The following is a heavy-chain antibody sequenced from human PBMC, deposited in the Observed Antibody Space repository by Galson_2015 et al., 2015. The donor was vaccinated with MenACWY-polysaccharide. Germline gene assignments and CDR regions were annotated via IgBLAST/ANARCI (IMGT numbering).Heavy chain of an antibody. Sequence: SLRLSCAASGFTFSNAWMSWVRQAPGKGLEWVGRIKSKTDGGTTDYAAPVKGRFTISRDDSKNTLYLQMNSLKTEDTAVYYCTTDLSPDFTVTTFCVYWGQGTLVTVSS. CDR3: TTDLSPDFTVTTFCVY. V-gene: IGHV3-15*01. CDR1: GFTFSNAW. D-gene: IGHD4-17*01. J-gene: IGHJ4*02. CDR2: IKSKTDGGTT.